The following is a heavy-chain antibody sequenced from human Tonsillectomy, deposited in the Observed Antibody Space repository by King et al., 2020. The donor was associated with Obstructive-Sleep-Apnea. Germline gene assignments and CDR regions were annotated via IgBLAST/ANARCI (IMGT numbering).Heavy chain of an antibody. CDR1: GFSLSTSGMC. V-gene: IGHV2-70*11. J-gene: IGHJ4*02. Sequence: VTLKESGPALVKPTQTLTLTCTFSGFSLSTSGMCVSWIRQPPGKALEWLARIDWDEYKYYNTSLKTRLTISKDTSENQVVLTMTKVDPVDTATYYCARMNDILTGYDYWGQGTLVTVSS. CDR3: ARMNDILTGYDY. CDR2: IDWDEYK. D-gene: IGHD3-9*01.